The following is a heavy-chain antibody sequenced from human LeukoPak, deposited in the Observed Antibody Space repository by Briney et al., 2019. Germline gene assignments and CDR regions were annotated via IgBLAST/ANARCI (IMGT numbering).Heavy chain of an antibody. D-gene: IGHD3-10*01. CDR2: ITAYNGNT. Sequence: ASVKVSCKASGYTFTSYGISWVRQAPGQGLEWMGWITAYNGNTNYAQRLQGRVTMTADTSTSTVYMELRSLRSDDTAVYYCARGGGGYYGSGSYLIDHWGQGTLVTVYS. V-gene: IGHV1-18*01. CDR1: GYTFTSYG. CDR3: ARGGGGYYGSGSYLIDH. J-gene: IGHJ4*02.